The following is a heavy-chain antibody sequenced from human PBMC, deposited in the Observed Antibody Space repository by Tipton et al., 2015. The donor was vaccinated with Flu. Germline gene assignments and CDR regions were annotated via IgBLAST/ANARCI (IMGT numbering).Heavy chain of an antibody. D-gene: IGHD2-2*01. CDR1: GFTFKTYW. J-gene: IGHJ4*02. V-gene: IGHV3-7*01. CDR3: ARTRGGYCTSTSCFADYFDF. CDR2: IKQGGDEK. Sequence: SLRLSCAASGFTFKTYWMSWVRQAPGKGPEWVANIKQGGDEKYYVESVKGRFTISRDNAKNSLYLQMNSLRAEDTAVYYCARTRGGYCTSTSCFADYFDFWGQGTLVTVSS.